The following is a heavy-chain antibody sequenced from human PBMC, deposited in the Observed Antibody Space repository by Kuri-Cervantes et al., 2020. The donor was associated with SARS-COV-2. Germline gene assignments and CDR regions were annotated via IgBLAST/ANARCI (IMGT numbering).Heavy chain of an antibody. J-gene: IGHJ6*02. D-gene: IGHD2-2*01. V-gene: IGHV3-7*03. CDR1: GFTFSSSW. Sequence: GGSLRLSCAASGFTFSSSWMTWVRQAPGKGLEWVANIKQDGSEKYYLDSVKGRLTISRDNAKSSLFLQMNSLRAEDTAVYYCARDTGTYCSDISCYGYYYYYGMDVWGQGTTVTVSS. CDR3: ARDTGTYCSDISCYGYYYYYGMDV. CDR2: IKQDGSEK.